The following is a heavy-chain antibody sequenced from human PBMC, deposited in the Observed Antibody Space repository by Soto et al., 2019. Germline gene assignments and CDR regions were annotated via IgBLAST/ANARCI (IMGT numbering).Heavy chain of an antibody. Sequence: GGSLRLSCAASGFTFSSYWMSWVRQAPGKGLEWVANIKQDGSEKYYVDSAKGRFTISRDNAKNSLYLQMNSLRAEDTAVYYCARDIGLLSDYDFWSGYIYFDYWGQGTLVTVSS. CDR3: ARDIGLLSDYDFWSGYIYFDY. V-gene: IGHV3-7*05. CDR1: GFTFSSYW. J-gene: IGHJ4*02. CDR2: IKQDGSEK. D-gene: IGHD3-3*01.